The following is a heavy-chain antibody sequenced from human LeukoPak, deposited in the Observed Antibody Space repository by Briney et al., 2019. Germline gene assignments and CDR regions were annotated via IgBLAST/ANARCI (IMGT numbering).Heavy chain of an antibody. J-gene: IGHJ5*02. V-gene: IGHV3-33*01. CDR2: IWYDGSNK. CDR3: ARDVVVVVAAGEVNWFDP. Sequence: GGSLRLSCAAPGFTFSSYGMHWVRQAPGKGLEWVAVIWYDGSNKYYADSVKGRFTISGDNSKNTLYLQMNSLRAEDTAVYYCARDVVVVVAAGEVNWFDPWGQGILVTVSS. CDR1: GFTFSSYG. D-gene: IGHD2-15*01.